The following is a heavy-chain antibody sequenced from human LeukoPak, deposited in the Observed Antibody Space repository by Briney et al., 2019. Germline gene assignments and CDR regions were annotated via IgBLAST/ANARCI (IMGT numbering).Heavy chain of an antibody. CDR3: ARDHYYGSGSYYNGGIDY. Sequence: WGVLRLSCAASGFTFSSYGMHGVRQAPGKGREWVAVIWYDGSNKYYADSVKGRFTISRDNSKNTLYLQMNSLRAEDTAVYYCARDHYYGSGSYYNGGIDYWGQGTLVTVSS. CDR1: GFTFSSYG. CDR2: IWYDGSNK. V-gene: IGHV3-33*01. J-gene: IGHJ4*02. D-gene: IGHD3-10*01.